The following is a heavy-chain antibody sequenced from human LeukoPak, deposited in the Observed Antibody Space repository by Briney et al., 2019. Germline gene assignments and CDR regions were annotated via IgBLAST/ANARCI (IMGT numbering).Heavy chain of an antibody. J-gene: IGHJ4*02. CDR2: INHSGST. V-gene: IGHV4-34*01. CDR1: GGSFSGYY. D-gene: IGHD3-10*01. Sequence: SETLCLTCAGYGGSFSGYYWSWIRQPPGKGLEWIGEINHSGSTNYNPSLKSRVTISVDTSKNQFSLKLSSVTAADTAVYYCASANGSGKTYRIDYWGQGTLVTVSS. CDR3: ASANGSGKTYRIDY.